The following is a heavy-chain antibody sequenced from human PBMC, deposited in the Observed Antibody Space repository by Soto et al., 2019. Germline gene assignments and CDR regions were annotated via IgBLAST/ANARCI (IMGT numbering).Heavy chain of an antibody. CDR2: MSPNSGNT. J-gene: IGHJ6*02. D-gene: IGHD3-3*01. V-gene: IGHV1-8*01. Sequence: ASVKVSCKVSGYTFTSYDINWVRQATGQGLEWMGWMSPNSGNTGYAQKFQGRVTMTRNTSISTAYMELSSVRSEDTDVYYCARRARITILGVVTPRENGMDVWGQGTTVTVCS. CDR1: GYTFTSYD. CDR3: ARRARITILGVVTPRENGMDV.